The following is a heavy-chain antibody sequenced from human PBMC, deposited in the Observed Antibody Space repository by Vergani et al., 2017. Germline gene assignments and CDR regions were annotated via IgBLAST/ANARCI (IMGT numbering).Heavy chain of an antibody. CDR2: MYTSGHT. CDR1: GGSFNSGSYY. J-gene: IGHJ6*03. CDR3: ARASHCINCYSEGPNGPGYYYMDV. V-gene: IGHV4-61*02. Sequence: QVQLQESGPGLVKPSQTLSLTCTVSGGSFNSGSYYWTWIRQPAGKKLEWIVRMYTSGHTIYNPSLESRVTMSVDTSKNRFSLQLSSVTAADTAVYYCARASHCINCYSEGPNGPGYYYMDVWGKGTTVTVSS. D-gene: IGHD2-21*01.